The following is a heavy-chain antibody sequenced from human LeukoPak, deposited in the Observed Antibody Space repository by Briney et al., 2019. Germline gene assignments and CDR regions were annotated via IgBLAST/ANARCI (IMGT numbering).Heavy chain of an antibody. J-gene: IGHJ4*02. CDR3: ASPLYGSGSYRFDY. CDR2: INHSGST. V-gene: IGHV4-34*01. Sequence: KPSETLSLTCAVYGGSFSGYYWSWIRQPPGKGLEWIGEINHSGSTNYNPSLKSRVTISVDTSKNQFSLKLSSVTAADTAVYYCASPLYGSGSYRFDYWGQGTLVTVSS. CDR1: GGSFSGYY. D-gene: IGHD3-10*01.